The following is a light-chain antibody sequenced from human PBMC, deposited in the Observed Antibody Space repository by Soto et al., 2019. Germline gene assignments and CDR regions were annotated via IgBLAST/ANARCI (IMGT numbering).Light chain of an antibody. V-gene: IGKV1-5*03. CDR1: QSISSW. J-gene: IGKJ2*01. CDR2: KAS. Sequence: DIQMTQSPSTLSASVGDRVTITCRASQSISSWLAWYQQKPGKAPKLLIYKASSLESGVPSRFSGSGSGTEFPLTISSLQPDDFATYYCKQYNSYYTFGQGTKLEIK. CDR3: KQYNSYYT.